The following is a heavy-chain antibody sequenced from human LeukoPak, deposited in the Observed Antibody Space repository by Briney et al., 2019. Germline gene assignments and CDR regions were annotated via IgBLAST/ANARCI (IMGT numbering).Heavy chain of an antibody. CDR3: AKDPLYDSSGYYPNDAFDI. D-gene: IGHD3-22*01. J-gene: IGHJ3*02. CDR1: GFTFSSYA. Sequence: NPGGPLRLSCAASGFTFSSYAMSWVRQAPGKGLEWVSAISGSGGSTYYADSVKGRFTISRDNSKNTLYLQMNSLRAEDTAVYYCAKDPLYDSSGYYPNDAFDIWGQGTMVTVSS. CDR2: ISGSGGST. V-gene: IGHV3-23*01.